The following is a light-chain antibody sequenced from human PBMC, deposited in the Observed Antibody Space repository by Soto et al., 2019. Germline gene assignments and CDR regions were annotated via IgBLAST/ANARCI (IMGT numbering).Light chain of an antibody. CDR1: SGHSSYV. CDR3: QTWDTGIRV. CDR2: LNTDGSH. Sequence: QPVLTQSPSASASLGASVKLTCTLSSGHSSYVIAWHQQQPEKGPRFLMKLNTDGSHNKGDGIPDRFSGSSSGAERYLTISSLQSEDEADYYCQTWDTGIRVFGGGTKVTVL. V-gene: IGLV4-69*01. J-gene: IGLJ3*02.